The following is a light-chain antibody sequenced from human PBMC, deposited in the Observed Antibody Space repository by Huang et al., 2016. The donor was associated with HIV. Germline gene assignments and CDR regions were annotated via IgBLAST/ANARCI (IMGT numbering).Light chain of an antibody. CDR2: AAS. V-gene: IGKV3-15*01. CDR3: QQYDDWPPWT. Sequence: EIVMTQSPATLSVSPGERATLSCRASQNITRLAWYQHKPGQAPRLLIYAASSRATGVPARFSGGGSVTDFTLTVSSLQSDDFALYYCQQYDDWPPWTFGQGTQVDMK. CDR1: QNITR. J-gene: IGKJ1*01.